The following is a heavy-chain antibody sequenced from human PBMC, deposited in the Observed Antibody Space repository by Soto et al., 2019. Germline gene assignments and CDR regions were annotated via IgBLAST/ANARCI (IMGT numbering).Heavy chain of an antibody. D-gene: IGHD3-10*01. Sequence: EVQLLESGGGLVQPGGSLRLSCAASGFTFSSYAMSWVRQAPGKGLEWVSAISGSGGSTYYADSVKGRFTISRDNSKNTLYLQMNSLRVEDTAVYYCAKDMGGPGAAFDIWGQGTMVTVSS. CDR2: ISGSGGST. CDR3: AKDMGGPGAAFDI. V-gene: IGHV3-23*01. CDR1: GFTFSSYA. J-gene: IGHJ3*02.